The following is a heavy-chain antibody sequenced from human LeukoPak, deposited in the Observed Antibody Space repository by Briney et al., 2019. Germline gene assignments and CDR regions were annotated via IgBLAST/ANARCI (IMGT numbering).Heavy chain of an antibody. J-gene: IGHJ4*02. CDR2: IRGSGGST. V-gene: IGHV3-23*01. D-gene: IGHD6-13*01. CDR1: GFTFISYA. Sequence: GGSLRLSCAASGFTFISYAMSWVRQAPGRGLEWVSSIRGSGGSTYYADSVKGRFTISRDNSRNTLYLQMNSLRAEDTAVYYCAKDIVAAGSSYFDYWGQGALATVSS. CDR3: AKDIVAAGSSYFDY.